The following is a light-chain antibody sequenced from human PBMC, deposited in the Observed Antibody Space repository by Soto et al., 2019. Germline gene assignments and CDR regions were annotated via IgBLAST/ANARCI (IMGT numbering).Light chain of an antibody. CDR1: ESVSSSY. CDR2: DAS. CDR3: QQYGSSPYT. J-gene: IGKJ2*01. V-gene: IGKV3-20*01. Sequence: EIVLTQSPGTLSLSPGERATLSCRASESVSSSYLAWYQQKPCQAPRLLMYDASSRATGIPDRFSGSGSGTDFTLTISRLEPEDFAVYYCQQYGSSPYTFGQGTKLEIK.